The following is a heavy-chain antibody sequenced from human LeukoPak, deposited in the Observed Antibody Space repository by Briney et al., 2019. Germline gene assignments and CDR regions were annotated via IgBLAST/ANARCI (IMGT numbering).Heavy chain of an antibody. J-gene: IGHJ4*02. CDR1: GFTFSSWW. CDR2: IKQDGSEK. Sequence: GGSLRLSCAASGFTFSSWWMNWVRQAPGKGLEWVANIKQDGSEKNCLDSVKGRFTISRDNAKNSLYLQMNSLRAEDTAVYYCASDVPTKDYWGQGTLVTVSS. CDR3: ASDVPTKDY. V-gene: IGHV3-7*01.